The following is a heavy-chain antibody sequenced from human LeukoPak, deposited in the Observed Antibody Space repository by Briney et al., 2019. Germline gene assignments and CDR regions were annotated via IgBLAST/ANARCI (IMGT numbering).Heavy chain of an antibody. V-gene: IGHV3-74*01. D-gene: IGHD3-3*01. J-gene: IGHJ5*01. CDR2: INSDGSST. Sequence: GGSLRLSCAASGFTFSSYWMHWVRQAPGKGLVWVSRINSDGSSTSYADSVKGRFTISRHNAKNTVYLQMDSLRAEDTAVYYCGTSRWSGFVDSWGPGTRVAVSS. CDR1: GFTFSSYW. CDR3: GTSRWSGFVDS.